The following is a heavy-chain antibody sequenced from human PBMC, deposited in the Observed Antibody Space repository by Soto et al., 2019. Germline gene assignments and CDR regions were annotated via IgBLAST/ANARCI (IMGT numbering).Heavy chain of an antibody. J-gene: IGHJ4*02. CDR2: ISSSSTYI. Sequence: GGSLRLSCAASGFTLNGYSMNWFRQAPGKGLEWVSSISSSSTYIYYADSVKGRFTISRDNAKNSLFLQMNSLRAEDTAVHYCGRGIAVEDHWGQGTLVTVSS. D-gene: IGHD6-19*01. CDR3: GRGIAVEDH. CDR1: GFTLNGYS. V-gene: IGHV3-21*01.